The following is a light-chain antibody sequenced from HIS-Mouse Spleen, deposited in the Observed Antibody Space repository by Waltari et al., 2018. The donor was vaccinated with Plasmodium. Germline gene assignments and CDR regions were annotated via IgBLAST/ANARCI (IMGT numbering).Light chain of an antibody. Sequence: EIVFTQSPGPLSLSPGERATLSCRSSQRVSRGYLARYQQKPGQAPRRLILGASSRATGIPDRFSGSGSGTDFTLTSSRLEPEDFAVYYCQQYGSSPITFGQGTRLEIK. CDR3: QQYGSSPIT. J-gene: IGKJ5*01. CDR2: GAS. CDR1: QRVSRGY. V-gene: IGKV3-20*01.